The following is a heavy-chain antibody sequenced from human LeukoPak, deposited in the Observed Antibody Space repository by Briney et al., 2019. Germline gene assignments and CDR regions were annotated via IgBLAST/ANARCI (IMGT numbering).Heavy chain of an antibody. CDR3: AKDLAYGSGSYYFDY. V-gene: IGHV3-30*18. CDR1: GITFSSYA. D-gene: IGHD3-10*01. J-gene: IGHJ4*02. CDR2: ISYDGNNR. Sequence: PGGSLRLSCAASGITFSSYAMHWVRQAPGKGLEWVAFISYDGNNRGFPDSVKGGFTISRDNSKNTVYLQMNSLRAEDTAVYYCAKDLAYGSGSYYFDYWGQGTLVTVSS.